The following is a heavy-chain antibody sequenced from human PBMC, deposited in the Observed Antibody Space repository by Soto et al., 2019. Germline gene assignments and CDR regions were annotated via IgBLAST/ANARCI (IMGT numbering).Heavy chain of an antibody. CDR1: GYTLTEVS. CDR3: AVSTVTQHFALDI. V-gene: IGHV1-24*01. Sequence: QVQVVQSGAEVKKPGASVKVSCKVSGYTLTEVSIHWVRQAPGKGLQWMGDFNPEDGEPFYAQKFRGRVTVTEDTSTDTAYMDLSSLGPEDTAVYYCAVSTVTQHFALDIWGQGTVVTVSS. CDR2: FNPEDGEP. J-gene: IGHJ3*02. D-gene: IGHD4-17*01.